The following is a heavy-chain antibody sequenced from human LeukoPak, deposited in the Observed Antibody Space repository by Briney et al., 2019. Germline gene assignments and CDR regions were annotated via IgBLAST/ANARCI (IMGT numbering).Heavy chain of an antibody. D-gene: IGHD6-6*01. CDR1: GYTFTGYY. Sequence: GASVKVSCKASGYTFTGYYMHWVRQAPGQGLEWMGRINPNSGGANYAQKFQGRVTMTRDTSISTAYMELSGLRSDDTAVYYCARDHSSSFDYWGQGTLATVSS. CDR3: ARDHSSSFDY. V-gene: IGHV1-2*06. J-gene: IGHJ4*02. CDR2: INPNSGGA.